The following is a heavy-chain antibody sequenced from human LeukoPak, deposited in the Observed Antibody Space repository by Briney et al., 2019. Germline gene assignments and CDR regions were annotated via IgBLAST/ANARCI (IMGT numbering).Heavy chain of an antibody. Sequence: GGSLRLSCAASGFTFSSHGMHWVRQTPGKGLEWVAVIWYDGSTKYYADSVRRRFTISRDNSKNTLFLQMNSLRAEDTALYYCARWGPDKRFDYWGQGALVTVSS. CDR2: IWYDGSTK. V-gene: IGHV3-33*08. CDR1: GFTFSSHG. CDR3: ARWGPDKRFDY. J-gene: IGHJ4*02. D-gene: IGHD3-16*01.